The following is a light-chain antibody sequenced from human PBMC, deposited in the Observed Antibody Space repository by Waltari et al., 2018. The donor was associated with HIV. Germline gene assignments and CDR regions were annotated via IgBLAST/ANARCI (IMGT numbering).Light chain of an antibody. J-gene: IGLJ2*01. CDR1: NSDINEYYY. V-gene: IGLV2-8*01. Sequence: QSALTHSPSASGSPGQSVNIACSGANSDINEYYYVSWYQQHSVRPPKLIIFEVPKRAPGVPVRVAGSKSGDTASLFVSRLQPEEEATYFCSSFAGTHKLFGGETKLTVL. CDR2: EVP. CDR3: SSFAGTHKL.